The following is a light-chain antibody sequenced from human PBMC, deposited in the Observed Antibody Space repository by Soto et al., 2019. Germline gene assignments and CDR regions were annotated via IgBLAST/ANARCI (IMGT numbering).Light chain of an antibody. V-gene: IGKV3-15*01. CDR2: SAS. CDR1: QSISNR. J-gene: IGKJ1*01. CDR3: QQFNNWPPWT. Sequence: EIVMTQSPATLSVSPGERATLSCRASQSISNRLAWYQQKPGQAPRLLIYSASTRATGVPARFSGSGSGTEFTLTISSLQSEDFAVYYCQQFNNWPPWTIGQGTKVEVK.